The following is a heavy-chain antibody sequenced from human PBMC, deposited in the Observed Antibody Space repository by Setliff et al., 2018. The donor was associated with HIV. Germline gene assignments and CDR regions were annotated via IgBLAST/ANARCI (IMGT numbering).Heavy chain of an antibody. D-gene: IGHD6-19*01. J-gene: IGHJ4*02. V-gene: IGHV1-3*01. CDR1: GFTFSDYY. Sequence: ASVKVSCKTSGFTFSDYYLNWVRQVPGQGLEWMGWINSDKGNTKYSQKFQGRITITRDTSASTAYIEVSSLKSEDTAVYYCATLGVAVTGTVDYWGQGTLVTVSS. CDR3: ATLGVAVTGTVDY. CDR2: INSDKGNT.